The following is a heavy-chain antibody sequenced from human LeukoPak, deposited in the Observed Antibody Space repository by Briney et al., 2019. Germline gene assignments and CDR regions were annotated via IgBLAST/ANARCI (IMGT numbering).Heavy chain of an antibody. CDR1: GYTFNGYY. CDR2: INPKNGGT. D-gene: IGHD3-10*01. J-gene: IGHJ5*02. CDR3: ARDYYDSGSYPPFDP. Sequence: AAVKVSCKTSGYTFNGYYMHWVLQAPGQGLEWMGWINPKNGGTHYAQNFQGRVTITRDTSISTAYMELSRLRSDDTAVYYCARDYYDSGSYPPFDPWGQGTLVTVSS. V-gene: IGHV1-2*02.